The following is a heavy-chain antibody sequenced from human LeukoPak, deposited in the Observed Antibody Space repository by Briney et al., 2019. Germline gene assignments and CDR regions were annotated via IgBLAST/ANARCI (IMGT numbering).Heavy chain of an antibody. Sequence: GGSLRLSCVASGFTFSSYGTHWVRQAPGKGLEWVAVIWYDGSNKYYADSVKGRFTISRDNSKNTLYLQMNSLRAEDTAVYYCAKQTITMVRGVVGEGLDYWGQGTLVTVSS. CDR3: AKQTITMVRGVVGEGLDY. J-gene: IGHJ4*02. V-gene: IGHV3-33*06. CDR1: GFTFSSYG. D-gene: IGHD3-10*01. CDR2: IWYDGSNK.